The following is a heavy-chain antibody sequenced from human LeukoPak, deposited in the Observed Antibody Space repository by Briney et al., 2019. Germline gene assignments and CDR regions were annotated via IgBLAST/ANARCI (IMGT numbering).Heavy chain of an antibody. Sequence: GGSLRLSCAASGFTFSSYGMHWVRQAPGKGLEWVAFIRYDGSSKYYADSVKGRFTISRDNSKNTVYLQMNSLRAEDTAVYYCARESWTGYYFDYWGQGTLVTVSS. CDR3: ARESWTGYYFDY. CDR1: GFTFSSYG. CDR2: IRYDGSSK. D-gene: IGHD1-1*01. J-gene: IGHJ4*02. V-gene: IGHV3-30*02.